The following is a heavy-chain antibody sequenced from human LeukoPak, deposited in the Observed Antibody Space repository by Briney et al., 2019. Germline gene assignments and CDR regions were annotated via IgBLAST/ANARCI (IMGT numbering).Heavy chain of an antibody. D-gene: IGHD3-10*01. CDR2: ISSSSGFI. V-gene: IGHV3-21*01. CDR1: GFTFSTYS. CDR3: ARDIPYGSAW. Sequence: GGSLRLSCAASGFTFSTYSMHWVRQAPGKGLEWVSSISSSSGFIYYADSVKGRFTISRDNAKNSLYLQMSSLRAEDTAVYYCARDIPYGSAWWGQGTLVTVSS. J-gene: IGHJ4*02.